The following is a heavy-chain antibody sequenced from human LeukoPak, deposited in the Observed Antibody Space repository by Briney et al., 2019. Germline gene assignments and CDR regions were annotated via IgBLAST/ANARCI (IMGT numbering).Heavy chain of an antibody. CDR1: GFTFSSYV. CDR2: ISGSGITT. J-gene: IGHJ6*02. Sequence: GGSLRLSCAASGFTFSSYVMSWVRQAPGKGLEWVSDISGSGITTYYADSVKGRFTISRDNSKSTLYLQMNSLRAEDTAVYYCAKAEGRGYRYGYSFYGMDVWGQGTTVTVSS. D-gene: IGHD5-18*01. V-gene: IGHV3-23*01. CDR3: AKAEGRGYRYGYSFYGMDV.